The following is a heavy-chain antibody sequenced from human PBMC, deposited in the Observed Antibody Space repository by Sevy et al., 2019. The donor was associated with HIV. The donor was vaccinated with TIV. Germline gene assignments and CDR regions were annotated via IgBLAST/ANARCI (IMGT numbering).Heavy chain of an antibody. CDR2: IYYSGST. V-gene: IGHV4-30-4*01. CDR1: GGSISSGDYY. J-gene: IGHJ5*02. D-gene: IGHD3-22*01. CDR3: ARGEADYYDSSGSPVSGWFDP. Sequence: SETLSLTCTVSGGSISSGDYYWSWIRQPPGKGLEWIGYIYYSGSTYYNPSLKSRVTISVDTSKNQFSLKLSSVTAADTAVYYCARGEADYYDSSGSPVSGWFDPWGQGTLVTVSS.